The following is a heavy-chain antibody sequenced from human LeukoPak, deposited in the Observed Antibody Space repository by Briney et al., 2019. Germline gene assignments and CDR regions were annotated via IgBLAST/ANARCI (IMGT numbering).Heavy chain of an antibody. V-gene: IGHV3-30*18. D-gene: IGHD3-22*01. CDR3: AKDGSYYDSSGYYYDAFDI. CDR1: GFTFSSYG. CDR2: ISYDGSNK. J-gene: IGHJ3*02. Sequence: GGSLRLSYAASGFTFSSYGMHWVRQAPGKGLEWVAVISYDGSNKYYAGSVKGRFTISRDNSKNTLYLQMNSLRAEDTAVYYCAKDGSYYDSSGYYYDAFDIWGQGTMVTVSS.